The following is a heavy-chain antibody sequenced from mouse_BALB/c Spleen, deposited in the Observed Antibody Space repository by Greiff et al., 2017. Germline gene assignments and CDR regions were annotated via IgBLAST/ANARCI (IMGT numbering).Heavy chain of an antibody. CDR2: ISSGSSTI. D-gene: IGHD2-4*01. J-gene: IGHJ2*01. Sequence: EVQLVESGGGLVQPGGSRKLSCAASGFTFSSFGMHWVRQAPEKGLEWVAYISSGSSTIYYADTVKGRFTISRDNPKITLFLQMTSLRSEDTAMFYCARSSDYDYDERVYFCDYGAKAPLSQSPQ. CDR3: ARSSDYDYDERVYFCDY. V-gene: IGHV5-17*02. CDR1: GFTFSSFG.